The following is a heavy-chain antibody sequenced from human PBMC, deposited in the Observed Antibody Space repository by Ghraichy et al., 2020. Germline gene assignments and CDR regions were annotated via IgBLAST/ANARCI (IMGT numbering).Heavy chain of an antibody. CDR3: ARSPYYYFDY. V-gene: IGHV3-74*01. CDR1: GFTFSSYW. CDR2: INSDGSST. D-gene: IGHD3-10*01. J-gene: IGHJ4*02. Sequence: GESLNISCAAFGFTFSSYWMHWVRQAPGKWLVWVSRINSDGSSTSYADSVKGRFTISRDNAKNTLYLQMNSLRAEDTAVYYCARSPYYYFDYWGQGTLVTVSS.